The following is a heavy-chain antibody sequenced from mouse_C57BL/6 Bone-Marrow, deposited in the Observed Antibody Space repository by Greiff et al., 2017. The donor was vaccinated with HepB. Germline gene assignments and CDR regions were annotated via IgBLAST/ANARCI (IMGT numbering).Heavy chain of an antibody. CDR1: GYTFTSYW. D-gene: IGHD1-1*01. CDR2: INPNSGST. CDR3: ARERAYYYGSPWFAY. Sequence: QVQLQQPGAELVKPGASVKLSCKASGYTFTSYWMHWVKQRPGQGLEWIGMINPNSGSTNYNEKFKSKATLTVDKSSSTAYMQLSSLTSEDSAVYYCARERAYYYGSPWFAYWGQGTLVTVSA. J-gene: IGHJ3*01. V-gene: IGHV1-64*01.